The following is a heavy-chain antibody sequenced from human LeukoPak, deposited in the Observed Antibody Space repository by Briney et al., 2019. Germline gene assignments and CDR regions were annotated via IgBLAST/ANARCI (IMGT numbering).Heavy chain of an antibody. CDR3: ARSFDSGSYRYYYYGMDV. CDR2: IYPGDSDT. CDR1: GYSFTSYW. V-gene: IGHV5-51*01. J-gene: IGHJ6*02. D-gene: IGHD1-26*01. Sequence: LGESLKISCKGSGYSFTSYWIGWVRQMPGKGLEWMGNIYPGDSDTRYSPSFQGQVTSSADKSISTAYLQWSSLKASDTAIYYCARSFDSGSYRYYYYGMDVWGQGTTVTVSS.